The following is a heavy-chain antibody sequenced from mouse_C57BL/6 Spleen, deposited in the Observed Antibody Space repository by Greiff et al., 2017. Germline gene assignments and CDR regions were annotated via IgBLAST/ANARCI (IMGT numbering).Heavy chain of an antibody. CDR2: IDPNSGGT. J-gene: IGHJ2*01. CDR1: GYTFTSYW. D-gene: IGHD1-1*01. CDR3: AMDYYYGSSAHDY. Sequence: QVQLQQPGAELVKPGASVKLSCKASGYTFTSYWMHWVKQRPGRGLEWIGRIDPNSGGTKYNEKFKSKATLTVDKPSSTAYMQISSLPSEDSAVYYCAMDYYYGSSAHDYWGQGTTLTVSS. V-gene: IGHV1-72*01.